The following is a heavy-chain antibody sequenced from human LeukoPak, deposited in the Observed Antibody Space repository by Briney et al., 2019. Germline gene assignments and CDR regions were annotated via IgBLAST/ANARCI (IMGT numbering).Heavy chain of an antibody. J-gene: IGHJ4*02. D-gene: IGHD2-15*01. Sequence: GGSLRLSCAASGFTFSSSAMHWVRQAPGKGLEYVSAISSNGGTTYYANSVKGRFTISIDNSKNTLYLQMGSLRAEDMAVYYCARGSYCSGGSCYSAYWGQGTLVTVSS. CDR1: GFTFSSSA. V-gene: IGHV3-64*01. CDR3: ARGSYCSGGSCYSAY. CDR2: ISSNGGTT.